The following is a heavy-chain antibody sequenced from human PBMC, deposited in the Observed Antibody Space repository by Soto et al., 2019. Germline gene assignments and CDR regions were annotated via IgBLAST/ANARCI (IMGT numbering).Heavy chain of an antibody. V-gene: IGHV1-46*01. Sequence: QVQLVQSGAEVKKPGASVKLSCKASGYTFTDYFVHWVRQAPGQRLEWMGIINPSSGSTSYPQKFPDRVTMTRDTSTNTVYMALSSLTSEDTAVYYCARGGRTGYDWGVHDYWGQGTLVTVSS. J-gene: IGHJ4*02. CDR3: ARGGRTGYDWGVHDY. CDR2: INPSSGST. CDR1: GYTFTDYF. D-gene: IGHD5-12*01.